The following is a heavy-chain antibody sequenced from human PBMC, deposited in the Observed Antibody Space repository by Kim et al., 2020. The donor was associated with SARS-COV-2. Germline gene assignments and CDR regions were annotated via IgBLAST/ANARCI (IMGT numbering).Heavy chain of an antibody. CDR3: ARDVSSSWSSFFAY. J-gene: IGHJ4*02. D-gene: IGHD6-13*01. CDR1: GYTFTSYA. CDR2: INAGNGNT. Sequence: ASVKVSCKASGYTFTSYAMHWVRQAPGQRLEWMGWINAGNGNTKYSQKFQGRVTITRDTSASTAYMELSSLRSEDTAVYYCARDVSSSWSSFFAYWGQGTLVTVSS. V-gene: IGHV1-3*01.